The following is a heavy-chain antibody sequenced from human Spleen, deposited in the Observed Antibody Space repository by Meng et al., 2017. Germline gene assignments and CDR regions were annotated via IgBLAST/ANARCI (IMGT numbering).Heavy chain of an antibody. Sequence: GGSLRLSCVASGFRFRVFDMSWVRQAPGKGLVWVSSISSSSNYIYYADSVKGRFTISRDNAKNSLYLQMNSLRAEDTAVYYCARVGSGSVKALGAAFDLWGQGTRVTVSS. CDR2: ISSSSNYI. V-gene: IGHV3-21*01. J-gene: IGHJ3*01. CDR1: GFRFRVFD. D-gene: IGHD1-26*01. CDR3: ARVGSGSVKALGAAFDL.